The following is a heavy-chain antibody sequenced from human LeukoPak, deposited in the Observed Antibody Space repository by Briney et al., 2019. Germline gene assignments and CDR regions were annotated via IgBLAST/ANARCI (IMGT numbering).Heavy chain of an antibody. CDR3: AELGITMIGGA. CDR1: GFTFSSYT. CDR2: ITSSSGTI. V-gene: IGHV3-48*04. J-gene: IGHJ6*04. D-gene: IGHD3-10*02. Sequence: GGSLRLSCVASGFTFSSYTMNWVRQAPGKGLEWVSYITSSSGTIYYADSVKGRFTISRDNAKNSPYLQMNSLRAEDTAVYYCAELGITMIGGAWGKGTTVTISS.